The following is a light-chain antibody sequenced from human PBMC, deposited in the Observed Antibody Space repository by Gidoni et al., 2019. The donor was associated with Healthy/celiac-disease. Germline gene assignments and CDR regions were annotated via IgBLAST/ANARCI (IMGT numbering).Light chain of an antibody. J-gene: IGKJ5*01. V-gene: IGKV2-28*01. CDR3: MQALQTSIT. Sequence: DIVMTQYPLSLPVTPGEPASISCRSSQSLLHSNGYNYLDWYLQKPGQSPQLLIYLGSNRSSGVPDRFSGSGSGTDFTLKISRVEAEDVGVYYCMQALQTSITFGQXTRLEIK. CDR1: QSLLHSNGYNY. CDR2: LGS.